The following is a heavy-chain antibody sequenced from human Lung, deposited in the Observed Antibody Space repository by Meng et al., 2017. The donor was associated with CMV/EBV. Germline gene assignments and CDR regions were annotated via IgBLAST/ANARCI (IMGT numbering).Heavy chain of an antibody. CDR3: ARARAGRGDYYYYYGMDV. J-gene: IGHJ6*02. CDR1: GFTFSSYD. CDR2: IGTAGDT. Sequence: GGSLRLSCAASGFTFSSYDMHWVRQATGKGLEWVSAIGTAGDTYYPGSVKGRFTISRENAKNSLYLQMNSLRAGDTAVYYCARARAGRGDYYYYYGMDVWGQGTMVTVSS. V-gene: IGHV3-13*01. D-gene: IGHD6-13*01.